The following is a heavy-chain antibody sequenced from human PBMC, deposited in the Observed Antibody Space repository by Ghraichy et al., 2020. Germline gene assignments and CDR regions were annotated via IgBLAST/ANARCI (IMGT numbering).Heavy chain of an antibody. CDR3: ARGTYYDFWSGYYSSAEYFQH. J-gene: IGHJ1*01. Sequence: ESLNISCTVSGGSISSYYWSWIRQPPGKGLEWIGYIYYSGSTNYNPSLKSRVTISVDTSKNQFSLKLSSVTAADTAVYYCARGTYYDFWSGYYSSAEYFQHWGQGTLVTVSS. CDR1: GGSISSYY. D-gene: IGHD3-3*01. CDR2: IYYSGST. V-gene: IGHV4-59*01.